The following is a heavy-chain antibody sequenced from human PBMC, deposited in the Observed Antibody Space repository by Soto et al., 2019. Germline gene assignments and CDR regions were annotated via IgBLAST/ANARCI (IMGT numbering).Heavy chain of an antibody. CDR1: GGSIGTYY. CDR3: GRFTGKHLWRPTYFDS. V-gene: IGHV4-59*08. J-gene: IGHJ4*02. Sequence: QVQLQESGPGLVKPSETLSLSCTVSGGSIGTYYWSWIRQPPGKGLEWIGYIYYSGNTNYNPSLKRRVSIPENTPKNQFPLKLSSVPAAPTPVYYCGRFTGKHLWRPTYFDSGGQGPLVTVPS. D-gene: IGHD5-18*01. CDR2: IYYSGNT.